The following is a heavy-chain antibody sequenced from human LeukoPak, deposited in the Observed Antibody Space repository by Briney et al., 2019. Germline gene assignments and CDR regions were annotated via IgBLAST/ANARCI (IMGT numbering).Heavy chain of an antibody. V-gene: IGHV4-39*02. CDR1: GGSISSSPYY. J-gene: IGHJ4*02. D-gene: IGHD5-18*01. Sequence: PSETLSLTCTVSGGSISSSPYYWGWIRQPPGKGLEWIGTIYYSGSTYYNPSLKSRVTISVDTSKNQFSLKLSSVTAADTAVYYCARDGDTAIGYWGQGTLVTVSS. CDR3: ARDGDTAIGY. CDR2: IYYSGST.